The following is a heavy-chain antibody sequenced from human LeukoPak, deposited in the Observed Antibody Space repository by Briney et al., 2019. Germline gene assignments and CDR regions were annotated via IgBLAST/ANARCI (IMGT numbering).Heavy chain of an antibody. CDR3: AREAGYSSSWYGNYYYYGMDV. CDR1: GGSISSSSYY. CDR2: IYYSGST. Sequence: SESLSLTCTVSGGSISSSSYYWGWIRQPPGKGLEWIGSIYYSGSTYYNPSLKSRVTISVDTPKNQFSLKLSSVTAADTAVYYCAREAGYSSSWYGNYYYYGMDVWGQGTTVTVSS. D-gene: IGHD6-13*01. V-gene: IGHV4-39*02. J-gene: IGHJ6*02.